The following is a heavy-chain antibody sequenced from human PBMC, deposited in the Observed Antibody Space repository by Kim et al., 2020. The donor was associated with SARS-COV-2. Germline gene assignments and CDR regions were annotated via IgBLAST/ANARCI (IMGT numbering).Heavy chain of an antibody. CDR1: GYTFSSYG. V-gene: IGHV1-18*01. Sequence: ASVKVSCKASGYTFSSYGISWVRQAPGQGLEWMGWISVYNGNTNYAQKLQCRVTMTTDTSTSTAYMELRSLRSDDTAVYYCARTRITIFGVVNYMDVWGKGTTLAVS. J-gene: IGHJ6*03. CDR2: ISVYNGNT. CDR3: ARTRITIFGVVNYMDV. D-gene: IGHD3-3*01.